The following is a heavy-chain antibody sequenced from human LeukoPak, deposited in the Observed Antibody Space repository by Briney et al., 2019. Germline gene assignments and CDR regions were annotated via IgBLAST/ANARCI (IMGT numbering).Heavy chain of an antibody. D-gene: IGHD3-10*01. J-gene: IGHJ4*02. Sequence: GGSLRLSCAASGFTFSSYSMNWVRQAPGKGLEWVSYISSSSSTIYYADSVKGRFTISRDNAKNTLYLQMNSLRAEDTAVYYCARESERYGSGSYYSLFDYWGQGTLVTVSS. CDR3: ARESERYGSGSYYSLFDY. V-gene: IGHV3-48*01. CDR2: ISSSSSTI. CDR1: GFTFSSYS.